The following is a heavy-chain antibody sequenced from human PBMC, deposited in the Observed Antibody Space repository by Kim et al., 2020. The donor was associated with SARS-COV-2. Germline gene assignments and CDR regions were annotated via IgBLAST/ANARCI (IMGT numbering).Heavy chain of an antibody. CDR3: AREVAGQWPYYYGMDV. J-gene: IGHJ6*02. V-gene: IGHV3-21*01. CDR1: GFTFSSYS. Sequence: GGSLRLSCAASGFTFSSYSMNWVRQAPGKGLEWVSSISSSSSYIYYADSVKGRFTISRDNAKNSLYLQMNSLRAEDTAVYYCAREVAGQWPYYYGMDVWGQGTTVTVSS. D-gene: IGHD6-19*01. CDR2: ISSSSSYI.